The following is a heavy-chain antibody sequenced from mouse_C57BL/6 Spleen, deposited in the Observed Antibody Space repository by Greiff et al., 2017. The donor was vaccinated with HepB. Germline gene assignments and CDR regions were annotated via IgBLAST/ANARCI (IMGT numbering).Heavy chain of an antibody. Sequence: VQLQQSGADLVKPGASVKMSCKASGYTFTSYTMHWVKQRPGQGLEWIGYINPSSGYTKYNQKFKDKATLTADKSSSTAYMQLSSLTSEDSAVYYCARKSTRASYWGQVTTLTVSS. D-gene: IGHD3-1*01. V-gene: IGHV1-4*01. CDR3: ARKSTRASY. CDR1: GYTFTSYT. CDR2: INPSSGYT. J-gene: IGHJ2*01.